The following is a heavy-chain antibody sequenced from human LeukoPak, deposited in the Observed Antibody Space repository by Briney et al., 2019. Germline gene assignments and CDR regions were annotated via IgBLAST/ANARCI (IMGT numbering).Heavy chain of an antibody. Sequence: SVEVSCKASGGTFSSYTISWVRQAPGQGLEWMGRIIPILGIANYAQKFQGRVTITADKSTSTAYMELSSLRSEDTAVNYCARVGVLRFLKDPWFDPWGQGTLVTVSS. CDR2: IIPILGIA. CDR1: GGTFSSYT. J-gene: IGHJ5*02. V-gene: IGHV1-69*02. CDR3: ARVGVLRFLKDPWFDP. D-gene: IGHD3-3*01.